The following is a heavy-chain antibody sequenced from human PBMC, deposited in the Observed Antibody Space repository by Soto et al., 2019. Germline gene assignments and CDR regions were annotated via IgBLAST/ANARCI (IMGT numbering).Heavy chain of an antibody. J-gene: IGHJ4*02. CDR2: IYNSGNT. D-gene: IGHD6-19*01. Sequence: SETLSLTCTVSGGSISSGGYYWSWIRQPPGKGLEWIGYIYNSGNTNYNPSLKSRVTISVDTSKNQFSLKLSSVTAADTAVYYCARTGYSSGFYYFDHWGQGTLVTAPQ. CDR1: GGSISSGGYY. V-gene: IGHV4-61*08. CDR3: ARTGYSSGFYYFDH.